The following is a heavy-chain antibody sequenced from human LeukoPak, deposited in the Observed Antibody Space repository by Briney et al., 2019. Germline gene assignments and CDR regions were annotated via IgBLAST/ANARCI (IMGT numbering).Heavy chain of an antibody. CDR1: GFTFSSYA. CDR2: ISGSGGST. V-gene: IGHV3-23*01. CDR3: AKDRRTPVFRDYYDGSGHIGPIDY. J-gene: IGHJ4*02. Sequence: PGGSLRLSCAASGFTFSSYAMSWVRQAPGKGLEWVSAISGSGGSTYYADSVKGRFTISRDNSKNTLYLQMNSLRAEDTAVYYCAKDRRTPVFRDYYDGSGHIGPIDYWGQGTLVTVSS. D-gene: IGHD3-22*01.